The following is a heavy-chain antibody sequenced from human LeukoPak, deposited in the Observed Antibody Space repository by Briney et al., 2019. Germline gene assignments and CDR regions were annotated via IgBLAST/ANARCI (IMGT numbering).Heavy chain of an antibody. V-gene: IGHV3-33*06. J-gene: IGHJ3*02. CDR2: IWYDGSNK. D-gene: IGHD6-19*01. Sequence: GGSLRLSCAASGFTFSSYGMHWVRQAPGKGLEWVAVIWYDGSNKYYADSVKGRFTISRDNSKNTLYLQMNSLRAEDTAVYYCAKEGIAVADTPRGDDAFDIWGQGTMVTVSS. CDR3: AKEGIAVADTPRGDDAFDI. CDR1: GFTFSSYG.